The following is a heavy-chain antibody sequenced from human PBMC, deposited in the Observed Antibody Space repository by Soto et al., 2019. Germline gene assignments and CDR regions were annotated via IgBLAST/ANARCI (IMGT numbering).Heavy chain of an antibody. CDR1: GFTLSSYA. Sequence: EVQLLESGGGLVQPGGSLRLSCAASGFTLSSYAMSWVRQAPGKGLEWVSAISGSGVSTYYADSVKGRFTISRDNSKNTLYLQMNSLRAEDTAVYYCAKVGYYHSSGYYPYWYFDIWGRGTLVTVSS. V-gene: IGHV3-23*01. CDR2: ISGSGVST. J-gene: IGHJ2*01. D-gene: IGHD3-22*01. CDR3: AKVGYYHSSGYYPYWYFDI.